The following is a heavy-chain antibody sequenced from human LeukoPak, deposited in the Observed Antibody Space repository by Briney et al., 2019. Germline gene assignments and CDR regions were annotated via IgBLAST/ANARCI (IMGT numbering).Heavy chain of an antibody. CDR2: IIPIFGTA. V-gene: IGHV1-69*05. J-gene: IGHJ6*03. Sequence: SVKVSCKASGGTFSSYAISWVRQAPGQGLEWMGGIIPIFGTANYAQKFQGRVTITTDESTSTAYMELSSLRSEDTAVYYCATSRTEESEYCSSTSCYKYYYYYMDVWGKGTTVTVSS. CDR3: ATSRTEESEYCSSTSCYKYYYYYMDV. D-gene: IGHD2-2*02. CDR1: GGTFSSYA.